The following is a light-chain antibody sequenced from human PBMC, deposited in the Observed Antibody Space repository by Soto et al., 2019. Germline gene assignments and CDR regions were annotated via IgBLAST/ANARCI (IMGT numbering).Light chain of an antibody. V-gene: IGKV3-20*01. J-gene: IGKJ2*01. Sequence: EIVLTQSPATLSLSPGERATLSCRASQSVSSYLAWYQQKPGQAPRLLIYDASNRATGIPARFSGSGSGTDFTLTISRLEPEDSAVYYCQHYDSSPPYTFGQGTKLEIK. CDR2: DAS. CDR1: QSVSSY. CDR3: QHYDSSPPYT.